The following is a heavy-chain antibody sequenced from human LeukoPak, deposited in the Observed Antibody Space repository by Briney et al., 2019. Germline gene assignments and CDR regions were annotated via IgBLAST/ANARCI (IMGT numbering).Heavy chain of an antibody. Sequence: GGSLRLSCAAHGFTFNIHAMTWVRQAPGKGLDWVATITGAGDGTYYADSVKGRFTISRDNSMNTVHLQMNSLTAEDTAIYYCVKDYSPLLTTFGGLDVLFDYWGQGALVTVSS. CDR1: GFTFNIHA. CDR2: ITGAGDGT. J-gene: IGHJ4*02. V-gene: IGHV3-23*01. CDR3: VKDYSPLLTTFGGLDVLFDY. D-gene: IGHD3-16*01.